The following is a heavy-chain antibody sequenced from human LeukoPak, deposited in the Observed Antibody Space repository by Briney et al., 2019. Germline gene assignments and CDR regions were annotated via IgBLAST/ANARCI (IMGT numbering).Heavy chain of an antibody. J-gene: IGHJ6*03. Sequence: SETLSLTCAVYGGSFSGYYWSWIRQPAGKGLEWIGRIYTSGSTNYNPSLKGRVTMSVDTSKNQFSLKLSSVTAADTAVYYCARAGKWERRGYYYYYYMDVWGKGTTVTISS. V-gene: IGHV4-59*10. D-gene: IGHD1-26*01. CDR3: ARAGKWERRGYYYYYYMDV. CDR2: IYTSGST. CDR1: GGSFSGYY.